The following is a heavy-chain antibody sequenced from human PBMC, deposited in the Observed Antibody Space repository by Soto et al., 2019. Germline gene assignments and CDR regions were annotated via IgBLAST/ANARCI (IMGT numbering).Heavy chain of an antibody. Sequence: QLQVVESGGGVVQPGRSLRLSCGASGFTFSTYAMHWVRQAPGKGLEWVAVMSYDGGNIYYADSVKGRFTISRDNAKNTLYLQMNSRRIEDSAVYYCVKDGAHGSGRSYRNYYGLDVWGQGTTVTVSS. CDR3: VKDGAHGSGRSYRNYYGLDV. J-gene: IGHJ6*02. CDR1: GFTFSTYA. V-gene: IGHV3-30*18. D-gene: IGHD3-10*01. CDR2: MSYDGGNI.